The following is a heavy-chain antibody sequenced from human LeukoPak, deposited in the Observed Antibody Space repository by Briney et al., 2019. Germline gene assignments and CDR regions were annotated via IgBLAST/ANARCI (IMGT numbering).Heavy chain of an antibody. D-gene: IGHD3-3*01. Sequence: AGGSLRLSCAASGFTFSNFAMSWVRQAPGKCLEWVSGISASGGTTYYGDSVKGRFTISRDNSKNTLYLQINSLRAEDTALYYCAKLTHFGVVKTNLDYWGQGTLVTVSA. CDR1: GFTFSNFA. CDR3: AKLTHFGVVKTNLDY. J-gene: IGHJ4*02. V-gene: IGHV3-23*01. CDR2: ISASGGTT.